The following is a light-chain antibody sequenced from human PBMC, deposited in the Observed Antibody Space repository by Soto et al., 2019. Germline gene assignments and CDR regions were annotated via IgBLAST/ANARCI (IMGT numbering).Light chain of an antibody. J-gene: IGLJ1*01. CDR2: EVS. CDR1: SSDVGGYNY. CDR3: QSYDNSLSGSYV. V-gene: IGLV2-14*01. Sequence: QSALTQPASVSGSPGQSITISCTGTSSDVGGYNYVSWYQQHPGKAPKLMIYEVSNRPSGVSNRFSGSKSGNTASLTISGLQAEDEADYYCQSYDNSLSGSYVFGTGTKVTVL.